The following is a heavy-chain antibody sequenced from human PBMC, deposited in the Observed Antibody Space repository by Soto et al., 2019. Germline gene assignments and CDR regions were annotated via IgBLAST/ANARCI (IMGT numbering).Heavy chain of an antibody. CDR3: TTLRSYGDFDAFDI. D-gene: IGHD4-17*01. J-gene: IGHJ3*02. Sequence: SVSNAWMNWVRQAPGKGLEWVGRIKSKTDSGTTDYAAPVKGRFTISRDDSKNTLYLQMNSLKTEDTAVYYCTTLRSYGDFDAFDIWGQGTMVTVSS. V-gene: IGHV3-15*07. CDR2: IKSKTDSGTT. CDR1: SVSNAW.